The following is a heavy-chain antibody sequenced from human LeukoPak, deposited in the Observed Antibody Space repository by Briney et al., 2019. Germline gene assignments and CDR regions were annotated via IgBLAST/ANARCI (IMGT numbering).Heavy chain of an antibody. J-gene: IGHJ4*02. CDR1: GFTFSSYG. Sequence: PGGSLRLSCAASGFTFSSYGMSWVRQAPGKGLEWVSAIGGRDGSTYYADSVKGRFTISRDSSKNTLYLQMNSLRAEDTAVYYCAKDRRGSGYDYSVSDYWGQGTLVTVSS. CDR3: AKDRRGSGYDYSVSDY. D-gene: IGHD5-12*01. CDR2: IGGRDGST. V-gene: IGHV3-23*01.